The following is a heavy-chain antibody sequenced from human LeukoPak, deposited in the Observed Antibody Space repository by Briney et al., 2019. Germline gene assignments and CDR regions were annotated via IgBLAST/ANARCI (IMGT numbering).Heavy chain of an antibody. CDR1: GYTFTSYD. D-gene: IGHD1-26*01. CDR2: MNVKTGAT. Sequence: GASVKVSCKASGYTFTSYDINWVRQATGHGLEWLGWMNVKTGATSSAQRFPGRFTMTRDTSIGTASMEFSSLTSDDTAVYYCARQSGTYWGLDYWGQGTLVTVSS. CDR3: ARQSGTYWGLDY. V-gene: IGHV1-8*01. J-gene: IGHJ4*02.